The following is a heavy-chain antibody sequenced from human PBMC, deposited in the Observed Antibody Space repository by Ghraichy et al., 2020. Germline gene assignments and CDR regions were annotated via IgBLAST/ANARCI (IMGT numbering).Heavy chain of an antibody. CDR2: IYYSGST. J-gene: IGHJ4*02. V-gene: IGHV4-39*02. D-gene: IGHD5-18*01. CDR1: GGSISSTSYY. Sequence: SETLSLTCTVSGGSISSTSYYWGWIRQPPGKGLEWIGSIYYSGSTYYNPSLKSRVTISVDTSKNHFSLKLSSVTAADTAVYYCARLLSSGYSYGYGYWGQGTLVTVSS. CDR3: ARLLSSGYSYGYGY.